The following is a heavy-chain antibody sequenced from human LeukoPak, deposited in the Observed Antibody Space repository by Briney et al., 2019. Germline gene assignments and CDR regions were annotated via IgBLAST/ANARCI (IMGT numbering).Heavy chain of an antibody. J-gene: IGHJ4*02. CDR1: GFTFSSYG. CDR2: ISYDGSNK. V-gene: IGHV3-30*03. Sequence: GGSLRLSCAASGFTFSSYGMHWVRQAPGKGLEWVAVISYDGSNKYYADSVKGRFTISRDNSKNTLYLQMNSLRPEDTAVYYCAPENLDYWGQGTLVTVSS. CDR3: APENLDY.